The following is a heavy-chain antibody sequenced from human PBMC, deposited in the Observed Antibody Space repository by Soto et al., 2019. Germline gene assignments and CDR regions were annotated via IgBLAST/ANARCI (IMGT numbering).Heavy chain of an antibody. CDR2: IIPIFGTA. V-gene: IGHV1-69*13. J-gene: IGHJ6*02. CDR3: ARDRXPPRIAVAGYYYYGMDV. CDR1: GGTFSSYA. Sequence: GASVEVSCKASGGTFSSYAISWVRQAPGQGLEWMGGIIPIFGTANYAQKFQGRVTITADESTSTAYMELSSLRSEDTAVYYCARDRXPPRIAVAGYYYYGMDVWGQGTTVTVSS. D-gene: IGHD6-19*01.